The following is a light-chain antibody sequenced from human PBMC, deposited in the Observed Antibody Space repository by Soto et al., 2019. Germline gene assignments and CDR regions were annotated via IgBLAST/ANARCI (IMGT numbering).Light chain of an antibody. CDR2: DVT. Sequence: QSALTQPASVSGSPGQSITISCTGTSSDIGTYNFVSWYQQHPGKAPKLIIYDVTNRPSGVSNRFSGSKSDNTASLTISGLQAEDEADYYCSSYTASTSYVFGAGTKLTVL. J-gene: IGLJ1*01. CDR1: SSDIGTYNF. V-gene: IGLV2-14*03. CDR3: SSYTASTSYV.